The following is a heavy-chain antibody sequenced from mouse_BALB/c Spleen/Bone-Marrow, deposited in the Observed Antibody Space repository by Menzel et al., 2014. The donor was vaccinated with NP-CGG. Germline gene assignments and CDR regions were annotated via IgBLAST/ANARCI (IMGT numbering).Heavy chain of an antibody. V-gene: IGHV2-6-7*01. J-gene: IGHJ2*01. CDR2: TWGDGST. Sequence: VKLVESGPGLVSPSQSLSITCTVSGFSLTGYGLNWVRQPPGKGLEWLGMTWGDGSTDYNSALKSRLSISKDNSKSQVFLKMNSLQTDDTARYYCARDNYGYDYWGQGATLTVSS. CDR3: ARDNYGYDY. D-gene: IGHD2-2*01. CDR1: GFSLTGYG.